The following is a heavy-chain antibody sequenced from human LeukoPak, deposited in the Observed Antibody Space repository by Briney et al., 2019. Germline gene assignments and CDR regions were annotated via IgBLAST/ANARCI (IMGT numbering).Heavy chain of an antibody. CDR1: GFTFSSYE. V-gene: IGHV3-48*03. J-gene: IGHJ5*02. CDR3: ARGYSGGWYNWFDP. Sequence: GGSLRLSCAASGFTFSSYEMNWVRQAPGKGLEWVSYISSSGSTIYYADSVKGRFTISRDNAKNSLYLQMNSLRAEDTAVYYCARGYSGGWYNWFDPWGQGTLVTVSS. D-gene: IGHD6-19*01. CDR2: ISSSGSTI.